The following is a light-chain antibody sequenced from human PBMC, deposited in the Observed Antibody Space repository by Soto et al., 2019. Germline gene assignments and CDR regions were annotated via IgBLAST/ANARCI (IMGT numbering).Light chain of an antibody. V-gene: IGLV2-14*01. CDR3: SSYTSSSPVV. J-gene: IGLJ2*01. Sequence: QSALTQPASVSGSPGQSITISCTGTSSDVGGYNYVSWYHQHPGKAPKLMIYDVSNRPSGVSNRFSGSKSGNTASLTISGLQDEDEADYYWSSYTSSSPVVFGGGTKLTVL. CDR1: SSDVGGYNY. CDR2: DVS.